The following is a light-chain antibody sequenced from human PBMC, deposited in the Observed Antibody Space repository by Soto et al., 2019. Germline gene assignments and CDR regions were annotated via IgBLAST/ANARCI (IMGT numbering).Light chain of an antibody. CDR3: QQYISYPLT. CDR1: QSISSY. CDR2: KAS. J-gene: IGKJ4*01. V-gene: IGKV1-5*03. Sequence: GDRVTITCRASQSISSYLAWYQQKPGKAPNPLIYKASRLESGAPSRFRGSGSGTEFTLTISSLQPDDFATYYCQQYISYPLTFGGGTKVESK.